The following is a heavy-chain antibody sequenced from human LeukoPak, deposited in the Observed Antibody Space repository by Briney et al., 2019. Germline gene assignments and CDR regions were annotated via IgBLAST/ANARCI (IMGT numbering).Heavy chain of an antibody. D-gene: IGHD6-19*01. Sequence: SVKVSCKASGGTFSSYAISWVRQAPGQGLEWMGRIIPILGIANYAQKFQGRVTITADKSTSTAYMELSSLRSEDTAVYYCATHPSAPSLYFQHWGQGILVTVSS. CDR3: ATHPSAPSLYFQH. CDR1: GGTFSSYA. V-gene: IGHV1-69*04. J-gene: IGHJ1*01. CDR2: IIPILGIA.